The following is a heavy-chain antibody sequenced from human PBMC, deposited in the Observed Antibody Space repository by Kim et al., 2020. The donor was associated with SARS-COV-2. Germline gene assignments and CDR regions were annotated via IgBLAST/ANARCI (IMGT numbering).Heavy chain of an antibody. CDR1: GFTFSSYA. Sequence: GGSLRLSCAASGFTFSSYAMSWVRQAPGKGLEWVSAISGSGGSTYYADSVKGRFTISRDNSKNTLYLQMNSLRAEDTAVYYCAKSRRTTEPYDILTGYGLNFDYWGQGTLVTVSS. V-gene: IGHV3-23*01. CDR2: ISGSGGST. D-gene: IGHD3-9*01. J-gene: IGHJ4*02. CDR3: AKSRRTTEPYDILTGYGLNFDY.